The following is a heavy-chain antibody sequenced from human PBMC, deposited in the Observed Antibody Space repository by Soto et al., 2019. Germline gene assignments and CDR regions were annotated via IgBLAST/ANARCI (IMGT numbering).Heavy chain of an antibody. J-gene: IGHJ5*02. CDR3: VKRLGYCSSTSCTRGWFDP. CDR2: ISSNGGST. Sequence: GGSLRLSCSASGFTFSSYAMHWVRQAPGKGLEYVSAISSNGGSTYYADSVKGRFTISRDNSKNTLYLQMSSLRAEDTAVYYCVKRLGYCSSTSCTRGWFDPWGQGTLVTAPQ. D-gene: IGHD2-2*01. V-gene: IGHV3-64D*06. CDR1: GFTFSSYA.